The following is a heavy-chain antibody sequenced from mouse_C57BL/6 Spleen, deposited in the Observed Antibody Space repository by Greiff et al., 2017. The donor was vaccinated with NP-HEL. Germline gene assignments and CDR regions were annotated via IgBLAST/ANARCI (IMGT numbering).Heavy chain of an antibody. CDR3: ARSTMVTYYFDY. CDR2: IYPGDGDT. V-gene: IGHV1-80*01. CDR1: GYAFSSYW. Sequence: VQLQQSGAELVKPGASVKISCKASGYAFSSYWMNWVKQRPGKGLEWIGQIYPGDGDTNYNGKFKGKATLTADKSSSTAYMQLSSLTSEDSAVYFCARSTMVTYYFDYWGQGTTLTVSS. J-gene: IGHJ2*01. D-gene: IGHD2-2*01.